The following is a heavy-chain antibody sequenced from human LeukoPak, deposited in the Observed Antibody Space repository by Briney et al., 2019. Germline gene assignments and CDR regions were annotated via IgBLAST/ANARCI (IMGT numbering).Heavy chain of an antibody. V-gene: IGHV1-2*02. D-gene: IGHD3-16*01. Sequence: GASVKVSCKASGYTFTDYYMHWVRQAPGHGPEWMGWVNPNSGGTNYAQKFQGRVTMTRDTSISTAYMELSRLRSDDTAVYYCARDQAPRMITFGGPRRWFDPWGQGTLVTVSS. CDR2: VNPNSGGT. J-gene: IGHJ5*02. CDR1: GYTFTDYY. CDR3: ARDQAPRMITFGGPRRWFDP.